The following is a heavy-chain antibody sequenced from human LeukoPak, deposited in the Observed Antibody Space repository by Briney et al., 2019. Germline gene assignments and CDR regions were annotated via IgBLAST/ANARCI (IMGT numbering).Heavy chain of an antibody. CDR2: ISSSSSYI. J-gene: IGHJ3*02. CDR1: GFTFSGYD. Sequence: GGSLRLSCATSGFTFSGYDMNWVRQAPGKGLEWVSSISSSSSYIYYADSVKGRFTISRDNSKNTLYLQMNSLRAEDTAVYYCAKDQNYYDSSGYSYAFDIWGQGTMVTVSS. V-gene: IGHV3-21*01. CDR3: AKDQNYYDSSGYSYAFDI. D-gene: IGHD3-22*01.